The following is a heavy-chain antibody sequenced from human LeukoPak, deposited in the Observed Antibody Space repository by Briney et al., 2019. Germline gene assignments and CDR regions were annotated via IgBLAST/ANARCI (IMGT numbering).Heavy chain of an antibody. CDR1: GFTFSSYS. D-gene: IGHD4-17*01. J-gene: IGHJ3*02. CDR3: AREATTVTFDAFDI. CDR2: ISSSSSTI. V-gene: IGHV3-48*04. Sequence: GGSLRLSCAASGFTFSSYSMNWVRQAPGKGLEWVSYISSSSSTIHYADSVRGRFTISRDNAKNSLYLQMNSLRAEDTAVYYCAREATTVTFDAFDIWGQGTMVTVSS.